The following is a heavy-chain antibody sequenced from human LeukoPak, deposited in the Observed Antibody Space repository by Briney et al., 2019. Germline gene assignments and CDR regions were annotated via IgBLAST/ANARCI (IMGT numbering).Heavy chain of an antibody. V-gene: IGHV4-39*01. CDR3: ARHAGGSWHYYFDY. Sequence: SETLSLTCTVSGGSISSTLYYWGWIRQPPGKGLQWIGSIYYSGRTHYNPSLKSRVTTSVDTSKNQFSLKLSSVTAADTAVYYCARHAGGSWHYYFDYWGQGTLVTVSP. D-gene: IGHD6-13*01. J-gene: IGHJ4*02. CDR1: GGSISSTLYY. CDR2: IYYSGRT.